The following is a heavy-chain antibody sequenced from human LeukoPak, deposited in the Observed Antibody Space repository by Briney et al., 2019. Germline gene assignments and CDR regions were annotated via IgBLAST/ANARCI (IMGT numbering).Heavy chain of an antibody. V-gene: IGHV1-46*01. D-gene: IGHD1-26*01. CDR2: INPSGGST. CDR3: ARIKGGGSYSAKVRSKRSGGFDY. CDR1: GYTFTSYY. Sequence: ASVKVSCKASGYTFTSYYMHWVRQAPGQGLEWMGIINPSGGSTSYAQKFQGRVTMTRDTSTSTVYVELSSLRSEDTAVYYCARIKGGGSYSAKVRSKRSGGFDYWGQGTLVTVSS. J-gene: IGHJ4*02.